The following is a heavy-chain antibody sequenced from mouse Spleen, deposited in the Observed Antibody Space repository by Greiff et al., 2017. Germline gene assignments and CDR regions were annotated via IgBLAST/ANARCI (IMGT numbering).Heavy chain of an antibody. V-gene: IGHV1-69*01. CDR3: ARTGFRAMDY. D-gene: IGHD4-1*01. CDR1: GYTFTSYW. CDR2: IDPSDSYT. Sequence: QVQLKQPGAELVMPGASVKLSCKASGYTFTSYWMHWVKQRPGQGLEWIGEIDPSDSYTNYNQKFKGKATLTVDKSSSTAYMQLSSLTSEDSAVYYCARTGFRAMDYWGQGTSVTVSS. J-gene: IGHJ4*01.